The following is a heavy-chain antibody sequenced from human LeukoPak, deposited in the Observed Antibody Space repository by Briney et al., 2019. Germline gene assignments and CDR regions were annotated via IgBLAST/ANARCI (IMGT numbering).Heavy chain of an antibody. CDR1: GFTFSSYA. Sequence: AGGSLRLSCAASGFTFSSYAMSWVRQAPGKGLEWVSAISGSGGSTYYADSVKGRFAISRDNSKNTLYLQMNSLRAEDTAQYYCAKDVFGDYGGLDYWGQGTLVTVSS. CDR2: ISGSGGST. D-gene: IGHD4-23*01. J-gene: IGHJ4*02. CDR3: AKDVFGDYGGLDY. V-gene: IGHV3-23*01.